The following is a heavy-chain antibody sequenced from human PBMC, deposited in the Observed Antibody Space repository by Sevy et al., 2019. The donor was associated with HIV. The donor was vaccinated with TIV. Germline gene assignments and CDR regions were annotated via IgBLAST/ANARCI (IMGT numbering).Heavy chain of an antibody. CDR2: ISWNSGSI. CDR1: GFTFDDYA. CDR3: AKVAALDSSSWEGDYFDY. Sequence: GGSLRLSCAASGFTFDDYAMHWVRQAPGKGLEWVSGISWNSGSIGYADSVKGRFTISRDNAKNSLYLQMNSLRAEDTALYYCAKVAALDSSSWEGDYFDYWGQGTLVTVSS. V-gene: IGHV3-9*01. D-gene: IGHD6-13*01. J-gene: IGHJ4*02.